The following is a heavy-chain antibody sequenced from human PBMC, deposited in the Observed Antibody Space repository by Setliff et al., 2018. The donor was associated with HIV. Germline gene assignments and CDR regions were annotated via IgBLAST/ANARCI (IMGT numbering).Heavy chain of an antibody. D-gene: IGHD6-13*01. V-gene: IGHV3-23*01. J-gene: IGHJ4*02. CDR2: ISGSGGST. CDR3: AKNLYSSRWSPLDY. CDR1: GFTSRTYV. Sequence: GGSLRLSCAASGFTSRTYVMSWVRQAPGKGLEWVSGISGSGGSTYYADSVKGRFTISRDNSKNTLYLQMNSLRTEDTAVCYCAKNLYSSRWSPLDYWGQGTLVTVSS.